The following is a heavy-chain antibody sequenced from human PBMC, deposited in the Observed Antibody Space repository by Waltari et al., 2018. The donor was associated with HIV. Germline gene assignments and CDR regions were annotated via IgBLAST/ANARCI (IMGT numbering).Heavy chain of an antibody. CDR1: GFTFSSYA. CDR3: AKGASGWSPGY. V-gene: IGHV3-30*18. J-gene: IGHJ4*02. Sequence: QVHLVESGGGVVQPGRSLRLSCAASGFTFSSYARHWVRQAPGKGLEWVALISYHGDDKYYADSVKGRFTISRDNSKNTLYLQMNSLRAEDTAVYYCAKGASGWSPGYWGQGTLVTVSS. D-gene: IGHD6-19*01. CDR2: ISYHGDDK.